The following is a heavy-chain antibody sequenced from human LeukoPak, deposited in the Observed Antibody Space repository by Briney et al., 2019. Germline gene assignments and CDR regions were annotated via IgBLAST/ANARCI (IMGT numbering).Heavy chain of an antibody. V-gene: IGHV3-66*01. CDR1: GFTVSSNY. Sequence: GGSLRLSCAASGFTVSSNYMSWVRQAPGKGLEWVSVIYSGGSTYYADSVKGRFTISRDNSKNTLYLQMNSLRAEDTAVYYCAREDSSAAAPDYWGQGTLVTVSS. CDR2: IYSGGST. CDR3: AREDSSAAAPDY. D-gene: IGHD6-13*01. J-gene: IGHJ4*02.